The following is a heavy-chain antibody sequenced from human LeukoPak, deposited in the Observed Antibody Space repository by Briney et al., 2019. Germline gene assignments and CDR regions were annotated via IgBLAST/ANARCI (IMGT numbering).Heavy chain of an antibody. V-gene: IGHV3-23*01. Sequence: PGGSLRLSCAASGFTFSSYAMSWVRQAPGKGLEWVSAISGSGGSTYYADSVKGRFTISRDDSKNTLYLQMDGLRVEDTAVYYCAIDLEGCAAPYWGQGTRVTVSS. CDR3: AIDLEGCAAPY. CDR2: ISGSGGST. J-gene: IGHJ4*02. CDR1: GFTFSSYA. D-gene: IGHD1-1*01.